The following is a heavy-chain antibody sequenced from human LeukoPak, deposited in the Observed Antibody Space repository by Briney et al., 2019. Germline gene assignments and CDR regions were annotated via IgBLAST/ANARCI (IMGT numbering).Heavy chain of an antibody. V-gene: IGHV1-69*05. J-gene: IGHJ5*02. CDR2: IIPIFGTA. CDR1: GCTFSSYA. CDR3: AGSELVLRYWFDA. D-gene: IGHD1-7*01. Sequence: ASVKVSCKSSGCTFSSYAISWVRQAPGQGLEWMGRIIPIFGTANYAQKFQVRVTITTDESTSTAYMELSRLRSEETAVYYCAGSELVLRYWFDAGGEGTLVTVSS.